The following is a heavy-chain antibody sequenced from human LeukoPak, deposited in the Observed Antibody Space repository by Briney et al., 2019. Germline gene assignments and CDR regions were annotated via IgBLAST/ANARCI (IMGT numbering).Heavy chain of an antibody. CDR3: ARCQYYGSGSYYYYYYMDV. J-gene: IGHJ6*03. V-gene: IGHV1-2*02. Sequence: ASVKVSCKASGYTFTGYYMHWVRQAPGQGLEWMGWINPNSGGTNYAQKFQGRVTMTRNTSISTAYMELSSLRSEDTAVYYCARCQYYGSGSYYYYYYMDVWGKGTTVTISS. CDR1: GYTFTGYY. CDR2: INPNSGGT. D-gene: IGHD3-10*01.